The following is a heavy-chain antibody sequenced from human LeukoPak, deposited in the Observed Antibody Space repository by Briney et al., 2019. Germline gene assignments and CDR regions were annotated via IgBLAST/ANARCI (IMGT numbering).Heavy chain of an antibody. J-gene: IGHJ1*01. CDR2: IYSGGRT. CDR1: GFTVSSSY. D-gene: IGHD2-15*01. Sequence: GESLRLSCAASGFTVSSSYMSWVRQAPGKGLEWVSLIYSGGRTEYTDSVKGRFTTYTDNSKNTLYLQMNSLRAEDTAVYYCARVGCSGGSCYTQYFHHWGQGTLVTVSP. V-gene: IGHV3-53*01. CDR3: ARVGCSGGSCYTQYFHH.